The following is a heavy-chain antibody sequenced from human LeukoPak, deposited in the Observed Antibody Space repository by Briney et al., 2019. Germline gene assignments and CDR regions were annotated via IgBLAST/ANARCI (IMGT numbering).Heavy chain of an antibody. CDR1: GYTLTELS. J-gene: IGHJ6*02. V-gene: IGHV1-24*01. CDR3: ASGSYYYYGMDV. Sequence: ASVKVSCKVSGYTLTELSMHWVRQAPGKGLEWMGGFDPEDGETIYAQKFQGRVTMTEDTSTDTAYMELSSLRSEDTAVYHCASGSYYYYGMDVWGQGTTVTVSS. D-gene: IGHD3-3*01. CDR2: FDPEDGET.